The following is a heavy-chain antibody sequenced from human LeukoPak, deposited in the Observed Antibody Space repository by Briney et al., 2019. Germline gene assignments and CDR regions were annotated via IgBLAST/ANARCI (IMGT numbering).Heavy chain of an antibody. D-gene: IGHD5-24*01. CDR3: ARGGDGYNFSFDY. Sequence: PGGSLRLSCVASGFTFSTYAMNWVRQAPGTGLEWVSVPYSGYSTYYADSVKGRFTISRDNSKSTLYLQMSTLRAEDTAVYYCARGGDGYNFSFDYWGQGTLVTVSS. CDR1: GFTFSTYA. CDR2: PYSGYST. V-gene: IGHV3-66*01. J-gene: IGHJ4*02.